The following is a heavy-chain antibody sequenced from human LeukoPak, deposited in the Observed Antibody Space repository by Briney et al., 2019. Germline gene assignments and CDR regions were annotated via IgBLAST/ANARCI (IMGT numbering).Heavy chain of an antibody. Sequence: GASVKVSCKASGYTFTSYGISWVRQAPGQGLEWMGWISAYNGNTNYAQKLQERVTVTTDTSTSTVYMEMRTLRSDDTAVYFCVRWSTSSGWPPPLGYWGQGTLVIVSS. J-gene: IGHJ4*02. D-gene: IGHD6-25*01. CDR2: ISAYNGNT. CDR3: VRWSTSSGWPPPLGY. CDR1: GYTFTSYG. V-gene: IGHV1-18*01.